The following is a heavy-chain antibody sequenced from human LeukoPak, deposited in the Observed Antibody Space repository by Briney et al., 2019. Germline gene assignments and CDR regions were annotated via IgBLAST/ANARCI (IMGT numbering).Heavy chain of an antibody. Sequence: GGTLRLSCAASGFTFSSYGMSWVRQAPGKGLEWVSAISGSGDSTFYADSVKGRFTISRDNSKNTLYMLMNSLRAEDTAVFYCAKDQRGESSWLRYANSHFDYWGQGTLVTVSS. CDR3: AKDQRGESSWLRYANSHFDY. D-gene: IGHD6-13*01. J-gene: IGHJ4*02. CDR1: GFTFSSYG. CDR2: ISGSGDST. V-gene: IGHV3-23*01.